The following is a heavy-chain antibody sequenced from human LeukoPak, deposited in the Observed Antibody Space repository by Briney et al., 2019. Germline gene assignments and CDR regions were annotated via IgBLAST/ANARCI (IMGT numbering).Heavy chain of an antibody. CDR2: IYPGDSDT. D-gene: IGHD5-18*01. V-gene: IGHV5-51*01. J-gene: IGHJ5*02. Sequence: GESLKISCKGSGYSFTSYWIGGVRQMPGKGLEWMGIIYPGDSDTRYRPTFQGQVTISADNSISTAYLQWSSLKASDTAMYYCARRLSSYGTLDWFDPWGQGTLVTVSS. CDR1: GYSFTSYW. CDR3: ARRLSSYGTLDWFDP.